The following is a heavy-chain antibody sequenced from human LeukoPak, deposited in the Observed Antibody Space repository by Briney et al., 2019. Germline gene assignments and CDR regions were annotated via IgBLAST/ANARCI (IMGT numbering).Heavy chain of an antibody. CDR3: AKAVAAAGRFGFDP. Sequence: SETLSLTCTVSGGSISTYYWSWLRQPPGKGLEWTGYIYNSGSTNYNLSLQSRVTISVDTSKNQFSLKLTSVTAADTAVYYCAKAVAAAGRFGFDPWGQGTLVTVSS. D-gene: IGHD6-13*01. CDR2: IYNSGST. V-gene: IGHV4-59*01. CDR1: GGSISTYY. J-gene: IGHJ5*02.